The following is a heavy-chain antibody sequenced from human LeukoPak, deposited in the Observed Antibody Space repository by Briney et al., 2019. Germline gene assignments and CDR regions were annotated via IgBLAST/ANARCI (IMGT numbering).Heavy chain of an antibody. CDR3: ARVFRGPTQWYFDL. V-gene: IGHV4-59*01. J-gene: IGHJ2*01. Sequence: SETLSLTCTVPGGSLSSYYWSWVRQPPGKGLEWLAYISYNVATNYNPSLESRVAISVDTSNNQFSLKVRSVTTADTAVYYCARVFRGPTQWYFDLWGRGTLVTVSS. CDR1: GGSLSSYY. CDR2: ISYNVAT. D-gene: IGHD4-17*01.